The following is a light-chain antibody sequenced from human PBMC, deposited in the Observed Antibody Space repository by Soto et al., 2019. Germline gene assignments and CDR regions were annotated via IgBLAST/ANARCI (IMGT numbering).Light chain of an antibody. CDR1: QSISTS. V-gene: IGKV1-39*01. J-gene: IGKJ2*01. CDR3: QQSYSTPYT. Sequence: DLQMTQSPSSLSASVGDRVTIACRASQSISTSLNWYQQKPGKAPQLLIYVASSLQSGVPSRFSGSGSGTDFPLTISSLQPEDFATYFCQQSYSTPYTFGQGTKLEIK. CDR2: VAS.